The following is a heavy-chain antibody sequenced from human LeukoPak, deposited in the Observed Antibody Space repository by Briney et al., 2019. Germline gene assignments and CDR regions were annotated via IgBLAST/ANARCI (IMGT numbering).Heavy chain of an antibody. CDR3: TRGDIVLVSAVGAYNWFDS. CDR1: GYSFTSYW. J-gene: IGHJ5*01. D-gene: IGHD2-8*02. Sequence: GESLKISCKGSGYSFTSYWIGWVRQMPGKGLEWLGVTYPGTSETRYSPSFRGQVTVSADKSITTAYLPWSSLKASDSAIYYCTRGDIVLVSAVGAYNWFDSWGQGTLVTVSS. CDR2: TYPGTSET. V-gene: IGHV5-51*01.